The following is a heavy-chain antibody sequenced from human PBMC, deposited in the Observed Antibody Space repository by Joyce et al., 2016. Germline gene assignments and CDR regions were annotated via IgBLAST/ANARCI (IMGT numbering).Heavy chain of an antibody. V-gene: IGHV3-30-3*01. CDR3: ARVDTAMVKIDAFDV. D-gene: IGHD5-18*01. J-gene: IGHJ3*01. CDR2: MSDDGVNG. CDR1: GFNFTVYA. Sequence: QLQLVESGGGVVQPGGSLRLSCEVSGFNFTVYALHWVRQAPGKGLEWVSLMSDDGVNGYYADSVKGRFTVSRDTSTNTLFLDMHTLRPEDTAIYYCARVDTAMVKIDAFDVWGQGTRVTVSS.